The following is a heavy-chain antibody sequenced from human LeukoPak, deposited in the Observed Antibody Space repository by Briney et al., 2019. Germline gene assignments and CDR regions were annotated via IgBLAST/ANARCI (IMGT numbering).Heavy chain of an antibody. V-gene: IGHV4-39*01. CDR1: GGSISSSSYY. J-gene: IGHJ5*02. Sequence: SETLSLTCTVSGGSISSSSYYWGWIRQPPGKGLEWIGSIYYSGSTYYNPSLKSRVTISVDTSKNQFSLKLSSVTAADTAVYYCARRPHTVVAAKGGGFDPWGQGTLVTVSS. CDR3: ARRPHTVVAAKGGGFDP. CDR2: IYYSGST. D-gene: IGHD2-15*01.